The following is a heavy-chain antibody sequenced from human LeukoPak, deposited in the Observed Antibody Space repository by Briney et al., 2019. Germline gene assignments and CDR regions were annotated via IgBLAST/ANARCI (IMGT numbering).Heavy chain of an antibody. V-gene: IGHV3-13*01. D-gene: IGHD2-2*01. J-gene: IGHJ6*02. CDR3: ARDLPRYCSSTSCLELSGMDV. CDR2: IGTAGDT. Sequence: GGSLRLSCAASGFTFSSYDMHWVRQATGKGLEWVLAIGTAGDTYYPGSVKGRFTISRENAKNSLYLQMNSLRAGDTAVYYCARDLPRYCSSTSCLELSGMDVWGQGTTVTVSS. CDR1: GFTFSSYD.